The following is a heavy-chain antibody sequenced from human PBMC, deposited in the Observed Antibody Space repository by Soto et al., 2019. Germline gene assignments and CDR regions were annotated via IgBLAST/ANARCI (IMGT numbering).Heavy chain of an antibody. V-gene: IGHV3-30-3*01. Sequence: PGGSLRLSCAASGFTFSSYAMHWVRQAPGKGLEWVAVISYDGSNKYYADSVKGRFTISRDNSKNTLYLQMNSLRAEDTAVYYCARDQNLNLLASGQGTLVTVSS. CDR1: GFTFSSYA. J-gene: IGHJ5*02. CDR2: ISYDGSNK. CDR3: ARDQNLNLLA.